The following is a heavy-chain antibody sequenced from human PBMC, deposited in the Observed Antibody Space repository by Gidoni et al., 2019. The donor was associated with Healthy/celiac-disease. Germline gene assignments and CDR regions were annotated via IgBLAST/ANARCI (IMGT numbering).Heavy chain of an antibody. CDR1: GFTFADYA. CDR3: AKDKTIFGEDGMDV. D-gene: IGHD3-3*01. CDR2: ISVDGGST. V-gene: IGHV3-43D*04. J-gene: IGHJ6*02. Sequence: EMQLVESGGVVVQPGGSLILSCPASGFTFADYAMHWVRQAPGKGLEWVSLISVDGGSTYYADSVKGRFTISRDNSKNSLYLQMNSLRAEDTALYYCAKDKTIFGEDGMDVWGQGTTVTVSS.